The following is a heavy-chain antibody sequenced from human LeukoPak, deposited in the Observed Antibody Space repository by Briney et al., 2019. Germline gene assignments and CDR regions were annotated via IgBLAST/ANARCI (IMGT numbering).Heavy chain of an antibody. V-gene: IGHV3-23*01. Sequence: GGSLRLSCAASGFTFSSCAMSWVRQAPGKGLEWVSTIIDSGNSIFYADSAEGRFTISRDNSKNTLYLQMNSLRAGDTAVYYCAKDPIFSGSYGVFDYWGLGTLVTVSS. CDR1: GFTFSSCA. D-gene: IGHD1-26*01. CDR2: IIDSGNSI. J-gene: IGHJ4*02. CDR3: AKDPIFSGSYGVFDY.